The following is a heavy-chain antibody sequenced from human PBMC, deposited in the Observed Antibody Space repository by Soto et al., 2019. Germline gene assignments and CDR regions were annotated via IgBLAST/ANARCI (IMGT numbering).Heavy chain of an antibody. CDR2: ISDSGVST. CDR3: AKDGGIDLVISKLLSDI. CDR1: GFTFSNYA. D-gene: IGHD3-22*01. V-gene: IGHV3-23*01. J-gene: IGHJ3*02. Sequence: EVRLLESGGGFVQPGGSLRLSCAASGFTFSNYAMSWVRQTPGRVLEWVSTISDSGVSTYYADSVKGRFAISRDNSMNTLFLQMNSLRAEDTAVYYCAKDGGIDLVISKLLSDIWGHGTMVTVSS.